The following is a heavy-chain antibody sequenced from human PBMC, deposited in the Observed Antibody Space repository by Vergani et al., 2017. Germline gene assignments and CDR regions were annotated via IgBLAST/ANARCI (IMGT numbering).Heavy chain of an antibody. CDR3: ASDYYDSSGYFDY. CDR1: GFTFSSYS. CDR2: ISSSSSYI. V-gene: IGHV3-21*01. J-gene: IGHJ4*02. D-gene: IGHD3-22*01. Sequence: EVQLLESGGGLVQPGGSLRLSCAASGFTFSSYSMNWVRQAPGKGLEWVSSISSSSSYIYYADSVKGRFTISRDNAKNSLYLQMNSLRAEDTAVYYCASDYYDSSGYFDYWGQGTLVTVSS.